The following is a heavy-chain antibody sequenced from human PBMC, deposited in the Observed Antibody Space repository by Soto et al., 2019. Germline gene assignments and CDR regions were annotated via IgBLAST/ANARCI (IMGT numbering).Heavy chain of an antibody. D-gene: IGHD1-20*01. CDR2: IYYSGST. CDR1: GGSISSGGYY. CDR3: ARGYGRNFDY. Sequence: PSETLSLTCTVSGGSISSGGYYWSWIRQHPGKGLEWIGYIYYSGSTYYNPSLKSRVTISVDTSKDQFSLKLSSVTAAHTAVYYCARGYGRNFDYWGQGTLVTLSS. J-gene: IGHJ4*02. V-gene: IGHV4-31*03.